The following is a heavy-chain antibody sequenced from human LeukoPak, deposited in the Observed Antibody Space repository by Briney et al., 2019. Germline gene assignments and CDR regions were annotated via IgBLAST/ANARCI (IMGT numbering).Heavy chain of an antibody. CDR3: ARGDFWSGYQPYYFDY. Sequence: PSETLSLTCTVSGGSISSSYYYWGWIRQPPGKGLEWIGSIYYSGSTYYNPSLKSRVTISVDTSKNQFSLKLSSVTAADTAVYYCARGDFWSGYQPYYFDYWGQGTLVTVSS. V-gene: IGHV4-39*01. CDR2: IYYSGST. CDR1: GGSISSSYYY. D-gene: IGHD3-3*01. J-gene: IGHJ4*02.